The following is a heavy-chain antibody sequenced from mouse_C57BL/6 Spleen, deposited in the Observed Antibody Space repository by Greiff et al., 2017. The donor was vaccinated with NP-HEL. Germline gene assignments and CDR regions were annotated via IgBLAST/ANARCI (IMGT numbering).Heavy chain of an antibody. CDR3: AREGDDGYPYAMDY. V-gene: IGHV5-4*01. D-gene: IGHD2-3*01. CDR1: GFTFSSYA. J-gene: IGHJ4*01. Sequence: EVNVVESGGGLVKPGGSLKLSCAASGFTFSSYAMSWVRQTPEKRLEWVATISDGGSYTYYPDNVKGRFTISRDNAKNNLYLQMSHLKSEDTAMYYCAREGDDGYPYAMDYWGQGTSVTVSS. CDR2: ISDGGSYT.